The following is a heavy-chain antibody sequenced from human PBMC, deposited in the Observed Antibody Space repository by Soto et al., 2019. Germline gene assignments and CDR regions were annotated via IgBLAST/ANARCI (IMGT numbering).Heavy chain of an antibody. CDR1: GGSISSGDYY. V-gene: IGHV4-30-4*01. D-gene: IGHD3-3*01. J-gene: IGHJ4*02. CDR3: PRGKVEFTIFGVVIPLDY. Sequence: QVQLQESGPGLVKPSQTLSLTCTVSGGSISSGDYYWSWIRQPPGKGLEWIGYISYSGSTYYNPSLNSRVTISVDTSKNQFSLKLSSVTAADTAVYYCPRGKVEFTIFGVVIPLDYWGQGTLVTVSS. CDR2: ISYSGST.